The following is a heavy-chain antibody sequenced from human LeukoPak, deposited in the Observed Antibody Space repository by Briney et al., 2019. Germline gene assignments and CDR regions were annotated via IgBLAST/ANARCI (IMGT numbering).Heavy chain of an antibody. CDR1: GYTFTSYG. CDR3: ARELSVGATFPWAFDI. Sequence: ASVKVSCRASGYTFTSYGISWVRQAPGQGLEWMGWISAYNGNTNYAQKLQGRVTMTTDTSTSTAYMELRSLRSDDTAVYYCARELSVGATFPWAFDIWGQGTMVTVSS. J-gene: IGHJ3*02. D-gene: IGHD1-26*01. CDR2: ISAYNGNT. V-gene: IGHV1-18*01.